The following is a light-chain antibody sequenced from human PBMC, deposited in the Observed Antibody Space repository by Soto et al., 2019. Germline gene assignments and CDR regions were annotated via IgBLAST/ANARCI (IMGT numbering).Light chain of an antibody. Sequence: ILIAQSPAIQYVFAGEGATLSCRASQSVNSNYLAWYQPHPGQPPRLLIYGISTRDTGIPARFSGSGSRTECSLTISSLQSEDLQVDYCQQYSKWPITFGQGTRLEIK. CDR1: QSVNSN. J-gene: IGKJ5*01. CDR2: GIS. V-gene: IGKV3-15*01. CDR3: QQYSKWPIT.